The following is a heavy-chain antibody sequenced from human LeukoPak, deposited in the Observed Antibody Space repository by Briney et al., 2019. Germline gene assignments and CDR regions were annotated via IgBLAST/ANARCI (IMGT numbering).Heavy chain of an antibody. CDR3: ARSSGRYYLHWYFDL. Sequence: GGSLRLSCAASGFTFSSYGMSWVRQAPGKGPEWVSGISGSGGSTYYADSVKGRFTISRDNAKNSLYLQMNSLRAEDTAVYYCARSSGRYYLHWYFDLWGRGTLVTVSS. CDR2: ISGSGGST. CDR1: GFTFSSYG. J-gene: IGHJ2*01. V-gene: IGHV3-23*01. D-gene: IGHD3-10*01.